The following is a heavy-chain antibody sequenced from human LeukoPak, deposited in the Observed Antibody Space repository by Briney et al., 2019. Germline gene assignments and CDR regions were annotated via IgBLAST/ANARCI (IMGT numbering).Heavy chain of an antibody. CDR3: ARESRITIFGVVTPDYKYGMDV. V-gene: IGHV1-18*01. J-gene: IGHJ6*02. CDR1: GYTFAGYG. CDR2: INAYNGNT. D-gene: IGHD3-3*01. Sequence: ASVKVSCKASGYTFAGYGISWVRPAPGQGLEWMGWINAYNGNTNYAQKFQDRVTMTTDTSTRTAYMEVTSLRSDDTAVYYCARESRITIFGVVTPDYKYGMDVWGQGTTVIVSS.